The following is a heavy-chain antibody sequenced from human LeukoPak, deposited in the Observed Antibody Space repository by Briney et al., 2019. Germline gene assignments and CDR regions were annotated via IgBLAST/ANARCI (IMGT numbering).Heavy chain of an antibody. J-gene: IGHJ3*01. D-gene: IGHD3-22*01. V-gene: IGHV1-18*01. CDR2: ISAYNGNA. CDR3: ARGTDRLGMIVVIITPGAFDV. CDR1: GYTFTSYG. Sequence: GASVKVSCKASGYTFTSYGISWVRQPPGQGLEWMGWISAYNGNANYAQKLQGRVTMTTDTSTSTAYMELRSLRSDDTAVYYCARGTDRLGMIVVIITPGAFDVWGQGTMVTVSS.